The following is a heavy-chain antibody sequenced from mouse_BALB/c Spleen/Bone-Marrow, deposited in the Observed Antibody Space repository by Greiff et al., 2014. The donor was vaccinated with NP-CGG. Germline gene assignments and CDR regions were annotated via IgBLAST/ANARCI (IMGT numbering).Heavy chain of an antibody. Sequence: VQLKHSGGGLVQPGGSLRLSCATSGFTFTDYYMSWVRQPPGKALEWLGFIRNKANGYITEYSASVKGRFTISRDNSQSILYLQRNTLRAKDSSTYYSARDDYYAVDYWGQGTSVTVSS. J-gene: IGHJ4*01. CDR3: ARDDYYAVDY. V-gene: IGHV7-3*02. CDR2: IRNKANGYIT. CDR1: GFTFTDYY.